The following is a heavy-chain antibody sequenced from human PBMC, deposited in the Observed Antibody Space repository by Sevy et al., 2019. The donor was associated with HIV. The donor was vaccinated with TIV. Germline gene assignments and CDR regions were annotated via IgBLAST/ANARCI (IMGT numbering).Heavy chain of an antibody. D-gene: IGHD5-12*01. CDR1: GFTVSSNY. Sequence: GGSLRLSCAASGFTVSSNYMSWVRQAPGKGLEWVSVIYSGGSTYYEDSVKGRFTISRDNSKNTLHLQMNSLRAEDTAVYYCARTGRDGYNPHYYYYYYMDVWGKGTTVTVSS. V-gene: IGHV3-53*01. CDR2: IYSGGST. J-gene: IGHJ6*03. CDR3: ARTGRDGYNPHYYYYYYMDV.